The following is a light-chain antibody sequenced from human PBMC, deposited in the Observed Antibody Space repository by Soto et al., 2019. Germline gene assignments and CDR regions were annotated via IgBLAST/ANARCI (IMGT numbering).Light chain of an antibody. CDR1: QSVSSY. CDR3: QQYNNWPLT. Sequence: EIVLTQSPATLSLSPGERATLSCRASQSVSSYLAFYQQKPGQAPRLLIYDASNRATGIPARFSGSGSGTDFTLTISSLEPEDFAVYYCQQYNNWPLTFGGGTKVDI. J-gene: IGKJ4*01. V-gene: IGKV3-11*01. CDR2: DAS.